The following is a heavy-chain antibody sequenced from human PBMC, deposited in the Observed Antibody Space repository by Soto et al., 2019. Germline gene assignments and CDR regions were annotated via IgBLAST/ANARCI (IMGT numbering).Heavy chain of an antibody. D-gene: IGHD6-13*01. V-gene: IGHV3-23*01. CDR3: AKAIAAAGTNYYDYGMDV. CDR2: ISGSGGST. CDR1: GFTFSSYA. Sequence: EVQLLESGGGLVQPGGSLRLSCAASGFTFSSYAMSWVRQAPGKGLEWVSAISGSGGSTYYADSVKGRFTISRDNSKNPLYLQMNSLRAEDTAVYYCAKAIAAAGTNYYDYGMDVWGQGTTVTVSS. J-gene: IGHJ6*02.